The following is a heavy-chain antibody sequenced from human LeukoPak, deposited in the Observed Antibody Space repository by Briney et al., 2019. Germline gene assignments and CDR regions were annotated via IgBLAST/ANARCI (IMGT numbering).Heavy chain of an antibody. Sequence: TGGSLRLSCAASGFTFSTYEMNWVRQAPGKGLERVSYISSSDNTIYYADSVKGRFTISRDNAKSSLYLQMNSPRVEDTAVYYCTRGGNTGYYYNAFDTWGQGTMVTVSS. V-gene: IGHV3-48*03. CDR3: TRGGNTGYYYNAFDT. D-gene: IGHD3-22*01. CDR2: ISSSDNTI. J-gene: IGHJ3*02. CDR1: GFTFSTYE.